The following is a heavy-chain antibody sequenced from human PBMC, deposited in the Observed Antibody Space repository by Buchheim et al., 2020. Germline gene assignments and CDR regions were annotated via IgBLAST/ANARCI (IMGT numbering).Heavy chain of an antibody. CDR3: ARTNTVTTARINWFDP. Sequence: EVQLLESGGGLVQPGGSLRLSCAASGFTFSSYAMSWVRQAPGKGLEWVSAISGSGGSTYYADSVKGRFTISRDNSKNTLYLPMNSLRAEDTAVYYCARTNTVTTARINWFDPWGQGTL. CDR2: ISGSGGST. V-gene: IGHV3-23*01. D-gene: IGHD4-17*01. CDR1: GFTFSSYA. J-gene: IGHJ5*02.